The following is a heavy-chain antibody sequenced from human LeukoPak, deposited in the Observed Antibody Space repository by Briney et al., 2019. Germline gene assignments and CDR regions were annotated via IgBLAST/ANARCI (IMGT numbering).Heavy chain of an antibody. J-gene: IGHJ4*02. Sequence: PGGSLRLSCAASGFTFSCYSMNWVRQAPGKGLEWVSSISSSSSYIYYADSVKGRFTISRDNAKNSLYLQMNSLRAEDTAVYYCARAVVGATNFDYWGQGTLVTVSS. CDR3: ARAVVGATNFDY. V-gene: IGHV3-21*01. CDR2: ISSSSSYI. D-gene: IGHD1-26*01. CDR1: GFTFSCYS.